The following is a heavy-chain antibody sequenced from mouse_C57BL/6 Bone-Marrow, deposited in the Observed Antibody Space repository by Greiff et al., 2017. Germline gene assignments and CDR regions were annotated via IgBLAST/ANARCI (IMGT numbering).Heavy chain of an antibody. CDR3: AREAYYYGSEGAMDY. CDR2: LYPGDGDT. Sequence: VQLQQSGPELVKPGASVKISCKASGYAFSSSWMNWVKQRPGKGLEWIGRLYPGDGDTNYNGKFKGKAKLTADKSSSTAYMQLSSLTSEDSAVYFCAREAYYYGSEGAMDYWGQGTSVTVSS. J-gene: IGHJ4*01. D-gene: IGHD1-1*01. V-gene: IGHV1-82*01. CDR1: GYAFSSSW.